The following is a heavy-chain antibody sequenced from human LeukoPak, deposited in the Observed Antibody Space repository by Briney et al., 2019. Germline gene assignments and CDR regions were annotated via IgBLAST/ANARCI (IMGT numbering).Heavy chain of an antibody. CDR2: ISSSGSTT. CDR1: GFTFSDYY. Sequence: GGSLRLSCAASGFTFSDYYMSWIRQAPGKGLEWVSYISSSGSTTYYADSVKGRFTISRDNSKNTLYLQMNSLRAEDTAVYYCARDSGYYDSSGYYWGAFDIWGQGTMVTVSS. V-gene: IGHV3-11*04. CDR3: ARDSGYYDSSGYYWGAFDI. J-gene: IGHJ3*02. D-gene: IGHD3-22*01.